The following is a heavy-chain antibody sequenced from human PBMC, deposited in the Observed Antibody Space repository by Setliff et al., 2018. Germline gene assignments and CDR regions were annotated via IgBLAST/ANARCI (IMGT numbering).Heavy chain of an antibody. CDR1: GYTFTTYG. J-gene: IGHJ4*02. CDR3: ARSSLGGSPQYYFDY. CDR2: IIPVLGMT. V-gene: IGHV1-69*10. Sequence: SVKVSCKASGYTFTTYGVAWVRQAPGKGLEWMGAIIPVLGMTDYAQKFQGRLTITADQSTTTVYMELRSLRFEDTAVYYCARSSLGGSPQYYFDYWGQGTLVTVSS. D-gene: IGHD2-15*01.